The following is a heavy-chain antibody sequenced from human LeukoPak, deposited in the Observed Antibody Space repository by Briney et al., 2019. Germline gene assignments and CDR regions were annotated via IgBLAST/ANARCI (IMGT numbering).Heavy chain of an antibody. CDR3: ASRRTGAATRLDY. CDR2: IYYSGST. V-gene: IGHV4-39*01. Sequence: MTSETLSLTCTVSGGSMSSSSYYWGWIRQPPGKGLEWIGSIYYSGSTYYNPSLKSRVTISVDTSKNQFSLKLSSVTAADTAVYYCASRRTGAATRLDYWGQGTLVTVSS. CDR1: GGSMSSSSYY. D-gene: IGHD6-25*01. J-gene: IGHJ4*02.